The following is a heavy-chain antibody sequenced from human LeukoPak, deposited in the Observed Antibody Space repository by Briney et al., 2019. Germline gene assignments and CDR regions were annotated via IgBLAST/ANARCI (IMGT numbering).Heavy chain of an antibody. CDR2: IKEDGSEK. CDR3: ARATN. CDR1: RFTFSSYW. V-gene: IGHV3-7*01. J-gene: IGHJ4*02. Sequence: GGSLRLSCAASRFTFSSYWMSWVRQAPGKGLEWVANIKEDGSEKYYVDSVKGRFTISRDNAKNSLYLQMNSLRVEDTAVYYCARATNWGQGTLVTVSS.